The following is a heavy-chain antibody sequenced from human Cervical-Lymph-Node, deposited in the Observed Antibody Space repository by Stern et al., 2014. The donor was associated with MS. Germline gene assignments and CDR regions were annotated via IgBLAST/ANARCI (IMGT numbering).Heavy chain of an antibody. V-gene: IGHV3-13*01. CDR3: ARGTHCSGGSCYSSDYFDY. D-gene: IGHD2-15*01. CDR2: IGTAGDT. Sequence: EVQLVESGGGLVQPGGSLRLSCAASGFTFSSYDMHWVRQATGKGLEWVSAIGTAGDTYYPGSVKGRFTISRENAKNSLYLQMNSLRAGDTAVYYCARGTHCSGGSCYSSDYFDYWGQGTLVTVS. CDR1: GFTFSSYD. J-gene: IGHJ4*02.